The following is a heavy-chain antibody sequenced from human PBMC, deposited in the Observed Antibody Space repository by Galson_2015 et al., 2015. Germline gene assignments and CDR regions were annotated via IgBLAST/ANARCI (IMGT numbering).Heavy chain of an antibody. CDR1: GYTFSNHW. CDR3: ATLRGADPLGFDY. CDR2: IYPGDSHS. V-gene: IGHV5-51*01. J-gene: IGHJ4*02. D-gene: IGHD3-16*01. Sequence: QSGAEVKKPGESLKISCKGSGYTFSNHWIGWVRQMPGKGPEWMGIIYPGDSHSKYSPSFQGLVTISADKPTSTAYLQWSSLKASDTAMYYCATLRGADPLGFDYWGQGTLVTVSS.